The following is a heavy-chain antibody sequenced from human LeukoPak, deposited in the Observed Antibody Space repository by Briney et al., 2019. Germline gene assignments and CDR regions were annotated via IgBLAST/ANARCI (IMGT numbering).Heavy chain of an antibody. CDR2: ISYSGTT. V-gene: IGHV4-39*07. CDR3: ACLTTADAFDI. D-gene: IGHD3-22*01. J-gene: IGHJ3*02. Sequence: SETLSLTCTVSGGSISSSSYYWGWIRQPPGKGLVWIGSISYSGTTYYNPSLKSRLTMSVDTSKNQFSLKLSSVTAADTAVYYCACLTTADAFDIWGQGTMVTVSS. CDR1: GGSISSSSYY.